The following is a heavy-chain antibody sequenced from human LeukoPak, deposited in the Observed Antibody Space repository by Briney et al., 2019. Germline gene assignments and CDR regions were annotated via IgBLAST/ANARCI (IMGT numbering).Heavy chain of an antibody. CDR3: ARGVDY. V-gene: IGHV3-74*01. Sequence: PGGSLRLSCAASGFTFSNYWMHWVRHAPGKGLVWVSRISSDGSSTSFADSVKGRFTISRDNAKNTLYLQMNSLRAEDTAVYFCARGVDYWGQGTLVAVSS. CDR2: ISSDGSST. J-gene: IGHJ4*02. CDR1: GFTFSNYW.